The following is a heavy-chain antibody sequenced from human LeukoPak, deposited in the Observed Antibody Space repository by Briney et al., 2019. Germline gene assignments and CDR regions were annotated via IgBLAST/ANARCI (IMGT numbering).Heavy chain of an antibody. Sequence: GGSLRLSCAASGFDFNRYTMNWVRQAPGKGLEWVSYISSSGSTIYYADSVKGRFTISRDNAKNSLYLQMNSLRAEDTAVYYCARDPMGSYYYYYGMDVWGKGTTVTVSS. V-gene: IGHV3-48*03. D-gene: IGHD5-24*01. CDR2: ISSSGSTI. CDR1: GFDFNRYT. CDR3: ARDPMGSYYYYYGMDV. J-gene: IGHJ6*04.